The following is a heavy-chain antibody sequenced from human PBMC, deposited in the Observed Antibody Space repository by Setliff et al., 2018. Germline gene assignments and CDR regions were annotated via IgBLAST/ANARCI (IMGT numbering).Heavy chain of an antibody. D-gene: IGHD3-16*01. Sequence: GGSLRLSCAASGLTVNSNYMSWVRQAPGKGLEWVSVIYSVGSTFYADSVKGRFTISRDNSKNSLYLQMNSLRAEDTAVYYCARDGGEYWGQGTLVTVSS. CDR3: ARDGGEY. CDR2: IYSVGST. V-gene: IGHV3-66*01. CDR1: GLTVNSNY. J-gene: IGHJ4*02.